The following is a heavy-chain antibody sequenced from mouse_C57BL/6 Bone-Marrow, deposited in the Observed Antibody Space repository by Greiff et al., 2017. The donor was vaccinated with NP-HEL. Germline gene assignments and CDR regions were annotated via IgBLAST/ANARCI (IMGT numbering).Heavy chain of an antibody. CDR1: GYSFTGYY. CDR3: ARGDYGSSPYWYFDV. J-gene: IGHJ1*03. D-gene: IGHD1-1*01. Sequence: EVQLQESGPELVKPGASVKISCKASGYSFTGYYMNWVKQSPEKSLEWIGEINPSTGGTTYNQKVKAKATLTVAKSSSTAYMQLKSLTSEDSAVYYCARGDYGSSPYWYFDVWGTGTTVTVSS. V-gene: IGHV1-42*01. CDR2: INPSTGGT.